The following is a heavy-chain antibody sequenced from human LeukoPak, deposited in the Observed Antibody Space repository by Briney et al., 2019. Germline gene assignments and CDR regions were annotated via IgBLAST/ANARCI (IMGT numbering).Heavy chain of an antibody. V-gene: IGHV4-30-2*01. J-gene: IGHJ6*02. Sequence: SQTLSLTCTVSGGSITSGGYYWSWIRQPPGEGLEWIGYIYHSGSTYYNPSLKSRVTISVDRSKNQFSLKLSSVTAADTAVYYCAGSEGPRYYYGMDVWGQGTTVTVSS. CDR2: IYHSGST. CDR1: GGSITSGGYY. D-gene: IGHD1-26*01. CDR3: AGSEGPRYYYGMDV.